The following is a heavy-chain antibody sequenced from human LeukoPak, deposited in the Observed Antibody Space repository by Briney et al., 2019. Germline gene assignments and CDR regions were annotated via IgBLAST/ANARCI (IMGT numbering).Heavy chain of an antibody. Sequence: GGSLRLXCAASGFTFSTYWMSWGRQAPGKGLEWVANIKQDGSEKYYLDSVKGRFTISRDNAKNSLYLQMNSLRAEDTAVYFCTREAAAGIDYWGQGTLVTVSS. D-gene: IGHD6-13*01. CDR1: GFTFSTYW. CDR2: IKQDGSEK. V-gene: IGHV3-7*01. J-gene: IGHJ4*02. CDR3: TREAAAGIDY.